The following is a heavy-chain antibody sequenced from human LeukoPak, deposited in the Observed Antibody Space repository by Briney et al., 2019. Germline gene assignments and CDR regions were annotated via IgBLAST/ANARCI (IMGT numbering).Heavy chain of an antibody. Sequence: SETLSLTCTVSGGSISSGDYYWSWTRQPPGTGLEWIGYIYYSGSTYYNPSLKSRVTISVDTSKNQFSLKLSSVTAADTAVNYCARAEVTTNWFDPWGQGTLVTVSS. CDR2: IYYSGST. J-gene: IGHJ5*02. D-gene: IGHD4-17*01. V-gene: IGHV4-30-4*08. CDR1: GGSISSGDYY. CDR3: ARAEVTTNWFDP.